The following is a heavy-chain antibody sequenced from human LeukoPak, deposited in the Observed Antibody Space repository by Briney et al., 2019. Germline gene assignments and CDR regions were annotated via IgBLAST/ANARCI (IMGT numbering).Heavy chain of an antibody. CDR2: IRGNVDGT. CDR1: GFSFTSNS. D-gene: IGHD3-10*01. V-gene: IGHV3-23*01. Sequence: GGSLRLSCAASGFSFTSNSMSSVRQAPGKGLEWVSSIRGNVDGTHYAESVKDRFTISRDKTKNTLYLQMNSLSAEDTAVYYCAKRYVSGSFFDYWGQGSLGTVSS. J-gene: IGHJ4*02. CDR3: AKRYVSGSFFDY.